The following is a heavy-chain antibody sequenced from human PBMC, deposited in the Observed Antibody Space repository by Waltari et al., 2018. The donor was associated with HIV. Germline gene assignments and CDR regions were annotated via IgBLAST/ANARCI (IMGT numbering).Heavy chain of an antibody. Sequence: QVQLVQSGAEVKKPGSSVKVSCKASGGTFSSYAITWVRRAPGQGLEWLGGIIPIFGTSIYAQNFQGRVTITADESTSTAYMELSSLRSEDTAVYYCSRMNEVAVAGTGFDAFDIWGQGTKVTVSS. D-gene: IGHD6-19*01. CDR1: GGTFSSYA. J-gene: IGHJ3*02. CDR3: SRMNEVAVAGTGFDAFDI. CDR2: IIPIFGTS. V-gene: IGHV1-69*01.